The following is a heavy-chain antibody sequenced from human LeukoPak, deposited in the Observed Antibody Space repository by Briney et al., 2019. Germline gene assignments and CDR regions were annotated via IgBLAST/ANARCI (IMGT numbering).Heavy chain of an antibody. CDR1: GFIFSNYV. CDR3: VKESDAIYI. V-gene: IGHV3-33*06. J-gene: IGHJ3*02. CDR2: IWHDGSEK. Sequence: PAGTLRLSCSASGFIFSNYVMHWVRQAPGKGLEWVAVIWHDGSEKYYGDSVKGRFSISRDNSKNTLYVQMNSLRAEDTAVYFFVKESDAIYIWGQGTMVTVSS.